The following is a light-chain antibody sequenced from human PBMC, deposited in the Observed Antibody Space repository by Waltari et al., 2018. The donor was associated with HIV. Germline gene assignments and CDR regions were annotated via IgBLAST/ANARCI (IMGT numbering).Light chain of an antibody. CDR2: EGT. J-gene: IGLJ1*01. Sequence: QSALTQPASVSGSPGQSITISCTGTSSDIGTYNFVSWYQQHPGKAPKLMIYEGTKRPSGVSNRFSGSKSGNTASLTISGLQAEDEADYFCCSYAGTTTLFVFGIGTKVTVL. CDR1: SSDIGTYNF. CDR3: CSYAGTTTLFV. V-gene: IGLV2-23*01.